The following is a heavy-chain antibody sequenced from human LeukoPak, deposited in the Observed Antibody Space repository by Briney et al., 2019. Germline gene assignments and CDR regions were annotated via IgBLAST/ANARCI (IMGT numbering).Heavy chain of an antibody. CDR3: ARSVAAAAPNYYMDV. Sequence: GASVKVSCKASGYTFTSYDINWVRQAPGQGLEWMGIINPSGGSTSYVQKFQGRVTMTRDTSTSTVYMELSSLRSEDTAVYYCARSVAAAAPNYYMDVWGKGTTVTVSS. CDR2: INPSGGST. D-gene: IGHD6-13*01. CDR1: GYTFTSYD. J-gene: IGHJ6*03. V-gene: IGHV1-46*01.